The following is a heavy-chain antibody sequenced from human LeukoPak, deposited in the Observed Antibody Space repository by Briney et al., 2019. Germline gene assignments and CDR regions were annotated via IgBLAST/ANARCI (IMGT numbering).Heavy chain of an antibody. V-gene: IGHV4-59*12. CDR3: ARGRTGGSGKFDY. Sequence: PSETLSLTCTVSGGSISIYYWNWIRQPPGKGLEWIGYIYNSGSSTIYNPSLKSRVTISVDTSKNQFSLKLSSVTAADTAVYYCARGRTGGSGKFDYWGQGTLVTVSS. D-gene: IGHD3-10*01. CDR2: IYNSGSST. CDR1: GGSISIYY. J-gene: IGHJ4*02.